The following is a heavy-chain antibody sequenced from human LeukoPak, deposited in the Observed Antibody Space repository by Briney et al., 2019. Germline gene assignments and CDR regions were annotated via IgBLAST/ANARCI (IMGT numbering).Heavy chain of an antibody. V-gene: IGHV3-23*01. CDR1: GFTFNSYG. D-gene: IGHD3-10*01. CDR2: ISGSGGST. CDR3: ARERAGIWDSFDY. Sequence: TGGSLRLSCAASGFTFNSYGMSWVRQAPGKGLEWVSVISGSGGSTYYADSVKGRFTISRDNSKNRLYLQMNSLRAEDTAVYYCARERAGIWDSFDYCGQGTLVTVSS. J-gene: IGHJ4*02.